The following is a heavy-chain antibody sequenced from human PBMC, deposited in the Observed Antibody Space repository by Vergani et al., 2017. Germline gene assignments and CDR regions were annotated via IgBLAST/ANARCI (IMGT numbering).Heavy chain of an antibody. CDR3: ARKRLRVVRGVIITGFKDY. V-gene: IGHV4-34*01. CDR2: INHSGRT. J-gene: IGHJ4*02. Sequence: QVQLQQWGAGLLKPSETLSLTCAVYGGSFSGYNWSGIRQPPGKGLEWIGEINHSGRTNYNPSLKSRVPISVDTSKNQFSLKLSSVTAAETAVYYCARKRLRVVRGVIITGFKDYWGQGTLVTVSS. D-gene: IGHD3-10*01. CDR1: GGSFSGYN.